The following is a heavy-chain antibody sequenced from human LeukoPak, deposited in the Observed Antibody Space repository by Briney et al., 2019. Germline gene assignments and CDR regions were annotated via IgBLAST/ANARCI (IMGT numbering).Heavy chain of an antibody. CDR1: GNYW. D-gene: IGHD2/OR15-2a*01. CDR3: VSFYEAY. J-gene: IGHJ4*02. Sequence: GGSLSLSCAASGNYWMHWVRQAPGKGLVWVSHINSDGSWTSYADSVKGRFTISKDNAKNTVYLQMNNLRAEDTAVYYCVSFYEAYWGRGTLVTVSS. CDR2: INSDGSWT. V-gene: IGHV3-74*01.